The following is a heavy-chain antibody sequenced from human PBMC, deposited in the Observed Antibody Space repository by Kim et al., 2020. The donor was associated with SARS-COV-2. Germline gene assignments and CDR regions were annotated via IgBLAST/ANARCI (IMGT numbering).Heavy chain of an antibody. D-gene: IGHD3-3*01. V-gene: IGHV4-30-2*05. Sequence: YTNPSLKSRVTISVDTSKNQFSLKLSSVTAADTAVYYCAREGRFLELFDYWGQGTLVTVSS. CDR3: AREGRFLELFDY. J-gene: IGHJ4*02.